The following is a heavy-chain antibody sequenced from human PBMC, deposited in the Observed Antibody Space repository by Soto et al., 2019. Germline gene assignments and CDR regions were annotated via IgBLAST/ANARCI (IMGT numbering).Heavy chain of an antibody. CDR2: ISDSGRRT. Sequence: EVQLLESGGGLVQPGGSLRLSCAASGFSFNTYAMNWVRQAPGKGLEWVSAISDSGRRTYFADSVKGRFTISRDNSKNMVYLEMNSLRAEDTAVYYCAKDRESASYGVLKDFEFWGQGTLVTVSS. J-gene: IGHJ4*02. V-gene: IGHV3-23*01. D-gene: IGHD1-26*01. CDR1: GFSFNTYA. CDR3: AKDRESASYGVLKDFEF.